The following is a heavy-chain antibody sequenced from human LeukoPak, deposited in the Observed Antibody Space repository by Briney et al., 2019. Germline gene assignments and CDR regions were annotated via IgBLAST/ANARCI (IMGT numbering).Heavy chain of an antibody. D-gene: IGHD1-26*01. V-gene: IGHV4-4*07. CDR1: GGSITSYY. CDR2: IYTSGST. J-gene: IGHJ4*02. CDR3: ARSGGSGTYYDGSFDY. Sequence: SETLSLTCTVSGGSITSYYWSWVRQPAGPGLEWIGRIYTSGSTNYNPSLKSRVTMSVDTSRNQFSLKMSSVTATDTAVYYCARSGGSGTYYDGSFDYWGQGTLVTVSS.